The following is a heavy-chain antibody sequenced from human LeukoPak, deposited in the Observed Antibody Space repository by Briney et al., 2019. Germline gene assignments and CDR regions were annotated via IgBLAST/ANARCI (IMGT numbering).Heavy chain of an antibody. CDR1: GYSISNGYY. Sequence: SETLSLTCNVSGYSISNGYYWGWIRQPPGKGLEWIGIIYHSGSNHYNPSLKSRVSISVDTSKNQFSLRLSSVTAADTAVYYCARDFVVPAAMSEWYFDLWGRGTLVTVSS. D-gene: IGHD2-2*01. V-gene: IGHV4-38-2*02. CDR2: IYHSGSN. J-gene: IGHJ2*01. CDR3: ARDFVVPAAMSEWYFDL.